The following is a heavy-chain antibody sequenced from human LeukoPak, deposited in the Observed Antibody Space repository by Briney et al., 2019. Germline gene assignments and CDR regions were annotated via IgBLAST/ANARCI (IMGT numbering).Heavy chain of an antibody. Sequence: ASVKVSFKVSGYTLTELSMHWARQAPGKGLEWMGGFDPEDGETIYAQKFQGRVTMTEDTSTDTAYMELSSLRSEDTAVYYCATAEQGWNPYYYYGMDGWGQGTTVTVSS. D-gene: IGHD1-1*01. CDR1: GYTLTELS. J-gene: IGHJ6*02. CDR3: ATAEQGWNPYYYYGMDG. CDR2: FDPEDGET. V-gene: IGHV1-24*01.